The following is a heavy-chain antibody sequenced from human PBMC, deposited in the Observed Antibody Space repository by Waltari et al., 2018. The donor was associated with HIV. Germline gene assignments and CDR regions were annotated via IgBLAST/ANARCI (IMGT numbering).Heavy chain of an antibody. CDR3: ARGRIDSSSWGLGY. J-gene: IGHJ4*02. V-gene: IGHV3-48*03. CDR1: GFPFRSYE. Sequence: EVQLVESGGGLVQPGGSLRLSCAASGFPFRSYEMNWVRQAPGKGREWVYYISSSGSTIYYADSVKGRFTISRDNAKNSLYLQMNSLRAEDTAVYYCARGRIDSSSWGLGYWGQGTLVTVSS. CDR2: ISSSGSTI. D-gene: IGHD6-13*01.